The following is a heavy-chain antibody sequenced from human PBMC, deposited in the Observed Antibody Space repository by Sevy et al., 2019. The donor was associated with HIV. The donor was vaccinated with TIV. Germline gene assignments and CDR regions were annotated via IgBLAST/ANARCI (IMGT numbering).Heavy chain of an antibody. D-gene: IGHD1-1*01. CDR3: ARATGTEALDAFDI. CDR1: GFTFSDYS. Sequence: GGSLRLSCAASGFTFSDYSVNWVRQAPGKGLEWVSYISGSSFYIYYADSVKGRFTISRDNAKNQLYLQMISLRADDTAVYDCARATGTEALDAFDIWGQGTLVTVSS. CDR2: ISGSSFYI. V-gene: IGHV3-21*01. J-gene: IGHJ3*02.